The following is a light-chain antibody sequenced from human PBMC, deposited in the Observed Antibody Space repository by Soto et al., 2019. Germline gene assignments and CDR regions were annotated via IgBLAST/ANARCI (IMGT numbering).Light chain of an antibody. V-gene: IGKV1-39*01. CDR3: QQSFSKPLT. CDR1: QPFTRY. Sequence: DLQMTQSPSSLSASVGDRVTITCRASQPFTRYLSWYQQKPGKAPRLLIYAASNLQSGVPSRFSGSGSGTEFTLTISSLQPEDYGTYFCQQSFSKPLTFGGGTKVEIK. CDR2: AAS. J-gene: IGKJ4*01.